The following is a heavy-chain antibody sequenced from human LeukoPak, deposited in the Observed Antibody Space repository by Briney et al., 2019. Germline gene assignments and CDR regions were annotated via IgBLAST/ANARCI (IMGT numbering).Heavy chain of an antibody. Sequence: LGASVKVSCKASGYTFTGYYMHWVRQAPGQGLEWMGWINPNSGGTNYAQKFQGRVTMTRDTSISTAYMELSRLRSDDTAVYYGASGYDYYYYYYYMDVWGQGTTVTVSS. CDR3: ASGYDYYYYYYYMDV. V-gene: IGHV1-2*02. CDR2: INPNSGGT. D-gene: IGHD5-12*01. J-gene: IGHJ6*03. CDR1: GYTFTGYY.